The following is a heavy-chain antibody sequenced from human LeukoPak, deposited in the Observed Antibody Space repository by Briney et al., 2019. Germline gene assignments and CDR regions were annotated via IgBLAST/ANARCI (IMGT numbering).Heavy chain of an antibody. CDR1: GYTFTSYG. CDR2: ISAYNGNT. Sequence: ASVKVSCKASGYTFTSYGISWVRQAPGQGLEWMGWISAYNGNTNYAQKLQGRVTMTTDTSTSTAYMELRSLRSDDTAVYYCARAVYDFWSGYPIPGGYYFDYWGQGTLVTVSS. V-gene: IGHV1-18*01. J-gene: IGHJ4*02. CDR3: ARAVYDFWSGYPIPGGYYFDY. D-gene: IGHD3-3*01.